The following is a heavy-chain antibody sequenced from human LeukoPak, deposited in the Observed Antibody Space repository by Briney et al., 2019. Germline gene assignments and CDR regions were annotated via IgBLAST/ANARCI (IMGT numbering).Heavy chain of an antibody. CDR2: IDHSGST. CDR3: ARGRVNGIAVT. Sequence: SETLSLTCDVYGGSFSGFYWNWIRQPPGKGLEWIGEIDHSGSTNYNPSLKSRVTISVDTSKNQFSLTLSSVTAADTAVYYCARGRVNGIAVTWGQGTLVTVSS. CDR1: GGSFSGFY. J-gene: IGHJ5*02. D-gene: IGHD6-19*01. V-gene: IGHV4-34*01.